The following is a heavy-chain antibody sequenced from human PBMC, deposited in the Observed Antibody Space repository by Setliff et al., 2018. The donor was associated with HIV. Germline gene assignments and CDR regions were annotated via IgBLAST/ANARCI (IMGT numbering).Heavy chain of an antibody. CDR3: VTSSSWSSRLNF. CDR1: GGSFTTYY. J-gene: IGHJ4*02. CDR2: NNHGGST. Sequence: PSETLSLTCAVYGGSFTTYYWSWIRQTPGKGLEWIGENNHGGSTNYNPSLKSRVTISVDRSKNQFFLKLTSVTAADTAVYYCVTSSSWSSRLNFWGPGMLVTVSS. V-gene: IGHV4-34*01. D-gene: IGHD2-2*01.